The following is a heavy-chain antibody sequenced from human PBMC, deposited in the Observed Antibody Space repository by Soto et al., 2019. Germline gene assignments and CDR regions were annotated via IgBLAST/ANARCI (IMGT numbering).Heavy chain of an antibody. V-gene: IGHV3-48*02. J-gene: IGHJ4*02. Sequence: GGSLRLSCVASGFSLANYPMNWVRQTPGKGLEWISYSSPRGDAIYYADSVEGRFTISRDNARNSLSLHMSSLRDEDSALYYCAKGPHTNVGWPYYFESWGQGVPVTVSS. CDR3: AKGPHTNVGWPYYFES. CDR1: GFSLANYP. CDR2: SSPRGDAI. D-gene: IGHD6-19*01.